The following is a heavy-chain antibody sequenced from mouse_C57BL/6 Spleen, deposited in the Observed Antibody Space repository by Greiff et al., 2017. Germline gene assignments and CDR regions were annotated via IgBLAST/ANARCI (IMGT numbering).Heavy chain of an antibody. Sequence: QVQLQQSGAELVMPGASVKLSCKASGYTFTSYWMHWVKQRPGQGLEWIGEIDPSDSYTNYNQKFKGKSTLTVDKSSSTAYMQLSSLTSEDSAVYYCARGVDSSGYEAYWGQGTLVTVSA. D-gene: IGHD3-2*02. CDR1: GYTFTSYW. CDR2: IDPSDSYT. J-gene: IGHJ3*01. CDR3: ARGVDSSGYEAY. V-gene: IGHV1-69*01.